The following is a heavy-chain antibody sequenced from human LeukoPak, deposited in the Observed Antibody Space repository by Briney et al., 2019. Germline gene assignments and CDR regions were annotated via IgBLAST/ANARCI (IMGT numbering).Heavy chain of an antibody. J-gene: IGHJ6*02. D-gene: IGHD1-7*01. V-gene: IGHV3-15*04. CDR1: GCSFNYAW. CDR3: TTAEDWNYARKDV. CDR2: TVSEIDGGTT. Sequence: GGSLRLSCAASGCSFNYAWMSWVRQVPGKGLEWVGQTVSEIDGGTTDYATPVKGRFTISRDDSKSTLYLQMNSLKIEDTAVYYCTTAEDWNYARKDVWGQGATVIVSS.